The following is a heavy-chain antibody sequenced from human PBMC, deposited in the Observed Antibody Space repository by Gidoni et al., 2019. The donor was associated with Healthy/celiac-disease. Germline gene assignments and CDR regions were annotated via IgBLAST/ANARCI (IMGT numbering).Heavy chain of an antibody. CDR3: ATNTVGATRFYFDY. CDR1: GFTVSSSY. V-gene: IGHV3-66*01. CDR2: IYSGGST. Sequence: ELQLLGSGGGLVKPGGSLSLSCAASGFTVSSSYMSWVRQAPGKGLEWVSVIYSGGSTYYADSVEGRVTITRDKSKNTLYLQMNSLRAEDKAVYYCATNTVGATRFYFDYWGQGTLVTVSS. J-gene: IGHJ4*02. D-gene: IGHD1-26*01.